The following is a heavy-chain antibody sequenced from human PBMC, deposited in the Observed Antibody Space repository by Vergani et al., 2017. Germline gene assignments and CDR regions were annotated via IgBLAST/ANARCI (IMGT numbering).Heavy chain of an antibody. CDR3: FTYYHDY. CDR2: NRSKNDGGTA. Sequence: EVKVVESGGGLLKPGGSLRLSCVVSGSTFKNAWKNWVRQAPGKGLEWIGGNRSKNDGGTADYAAPLKGRFTISRDDSQDSAFLLVNNLKTEDTAVYFCFTYYHDYCGQGTLVTVSS. D-gene: IGHD2/OR15-2a*01. J-gene: IGHJ4*02. V-gene: IGHV3-15*01. CDR1: GSTFKNAW.